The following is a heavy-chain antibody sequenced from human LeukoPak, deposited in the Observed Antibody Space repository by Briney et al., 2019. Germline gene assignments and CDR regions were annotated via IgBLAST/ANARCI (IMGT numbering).Heavy chain of an antibody. D-gene: IGHD6-19*01. J-gene: IGHJ5*02. CDR2: ISGSGGGT. CDR3: AKDRRVAVTNWFDP. CDR1: GFTFSSYA. Sequence: GGSLRLSCAASGFTFSSYAMSWVRQAPGKGLEWVSSISGSGGGTYYADSVKGRFTISRDNSKNTLYLQMNSLRAEDTAVYYCAKDRRVAVTNWFDPWGQGTLVTVSS. V-gene: IGHV3-23*01.